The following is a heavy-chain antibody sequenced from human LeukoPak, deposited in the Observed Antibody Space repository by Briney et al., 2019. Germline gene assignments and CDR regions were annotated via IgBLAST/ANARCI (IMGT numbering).Heavy chain of an antibody. CDR1: GYTFTNYH. D-gene: IGHD4-17*01. J-gene: IGHJ3*02. V-gene: IGHV1-18*01. Sequence: ASVKVSCKASGYTFTNYHITWVRQAPGQGLEWMGWISAYNGYTNYAQRLQGRVTMTTDTSTNTACMELRSLRSDDTAVYYCARESDYGDFEGGFFDIWGQGTMLVVSS. CDR3: ARESDYGDFEGGFFDI. CDR2: ISAYNGYT.